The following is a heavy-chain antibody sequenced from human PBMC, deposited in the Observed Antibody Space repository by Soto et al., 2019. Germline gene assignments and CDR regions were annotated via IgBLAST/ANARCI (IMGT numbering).Heavy chain of an antibody. CDR2: ISGSGGST. V-gene: IGHV3-23*01. Sequence: GGSLRLSCAASGFTFSSYAMSWVRQAPGKGLEWVSAISGSGGSTYYADSVKGRFTISRDNSKNTLYLQMNSLRAEDTAVYYCAKVGGGYCSGGSCYFRYFDYWGQGTLVTVSS. J-gene: IGHJ4*02. CDR3: AKVGGGYCSGGSCYFRYFDY. CDR1: GFTFSSYA. D-gene: IGHD2-15*01.